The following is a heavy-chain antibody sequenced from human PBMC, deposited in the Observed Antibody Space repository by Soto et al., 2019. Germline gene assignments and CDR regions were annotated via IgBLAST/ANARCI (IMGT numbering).Heavy chain of an antibody. V-gene: IGHV3-23*01. D-gene: IGHD6-13*01. Sequence: PGGSLRLSCAVSGFTFTTYAMNWVRQAPGKGLEWVAAVGGSGATTYYTDSVKGRFTISRDNSNNMLYLQMNSLRDEDSAIYYCANDWAATRGYFDYWGQGALVTVSS. CDR2: VGGSGATT. CDR3: ANDWAATRGYFDY. J-gene: IGHJ4*02. CDR1: GFTFTTYA.